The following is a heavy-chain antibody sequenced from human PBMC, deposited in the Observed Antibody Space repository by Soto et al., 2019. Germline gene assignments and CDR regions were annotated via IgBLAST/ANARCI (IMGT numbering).Heavy chain of an antibody. D-gene: IGHD1-7*01. J-gene: IGHJ3*02. CDR3: ARETTDAFDI. CDR2: INPNSGGT. V-gene: IGHV1-2*04. Sequence: ASVNVYCKASGYAFTVYYMHWVRQAPGQGLEWMGWINPNSGGTNYAQKFQGWVTMTRDTSISTAYMELSRLRSDDTAVYYCARETTDAFDIWGQGTMVTVSS. CDR1: GYAFTVYY.